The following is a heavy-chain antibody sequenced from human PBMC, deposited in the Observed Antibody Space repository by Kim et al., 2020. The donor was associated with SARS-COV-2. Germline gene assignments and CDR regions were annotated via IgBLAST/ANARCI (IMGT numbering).Heavy chain of an antibody. CDR3: ARGAFVAGGFNDDAFDI. Sequence: ASVKVSCKASGYTFTSYYMHWVRQAPGQGLEWMGIINPSGGSTSYAQKFQGRVTMTRDTSTSTVYMELSSLRSEDTAVYYCARGAFVAGGFNDDAFDIWGQGTMVTVSS. J-gene: IGHJ3*02. V-gene: IGHV1-46*01. CDR1: GYTFTSYY. D-gene: IGHD3-16*01. CDR2: INPSGGST.